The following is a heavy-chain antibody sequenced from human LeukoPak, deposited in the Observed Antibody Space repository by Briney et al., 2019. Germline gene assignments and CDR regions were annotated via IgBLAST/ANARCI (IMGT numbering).Heavy chain of an antibody. V-gene: IGHV3-7*05. CDR3: ARDKSYGDSEDY. J-gene: IGHJ4*02. D-gene: IGHD4-17*01. CDR1: GFTFSNYW. CDR2: IKQDGSEK. Sequence: GGSLRLSCAASGFTFSNYWMSCVRQAPGKGLEWVANIKQDGSEKYFVDSVKGRFTISRDNAKNSLYLQMNSLRVEDTAMYYCARDKSYGDSEDYWGQGTLVTVSS.